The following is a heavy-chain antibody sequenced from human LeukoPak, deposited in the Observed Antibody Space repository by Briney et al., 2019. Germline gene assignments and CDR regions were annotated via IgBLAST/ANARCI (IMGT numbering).Heavy chain of an antibody. J-gene: IGHJ4*02. V-gene: IGHV3-21*01. D-gene: IGHD2-15*01. CDR3: ATALYCSGNDCSTRLFDY. CDR1: EFTFSGYN. Sequence: PGGSLRLSCVASEFTFSGYNMNWVRQAPGKGLEWVSSISPTGGYIYYADSVKGRFTISRDNAKNSVSLQMNSLRVEDTAVYYCATALYCSGNDCSTRLFDYWGQGTLVTISS. CDR2: ISPTGGYI.